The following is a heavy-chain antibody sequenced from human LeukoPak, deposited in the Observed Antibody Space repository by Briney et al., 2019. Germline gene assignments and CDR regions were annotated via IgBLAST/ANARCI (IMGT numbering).Heavy chain of an antibody. J-gene: IGHJ4*02. Sequence: GASVKVSCKASGYTFTNYYIHWVRQAPGQGLELMGLINPSGGSTTYAQKFQGRVTMTRDMSTSTVYMDLSSLRSEDTAVYYCARDPLIAVAGYIFDYWGQGTLVTVSS. D-gene: IGHD6-19*01. V-gene: IGHV1-46*01. CDR2: INPSGGST. CDR1: GYTFTNYY. CDR3: ARDPLIAVAGYIFDY.